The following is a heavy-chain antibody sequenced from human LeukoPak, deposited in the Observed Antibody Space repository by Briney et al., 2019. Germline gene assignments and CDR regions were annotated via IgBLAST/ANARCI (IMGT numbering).Heavy chain of an antibody. CDR3: ASLLTYFDY. CDR1: GGSISSYY. J-gene: IGHJ4*02. CDR2: IYYSGST. V-gene: IGHV4-59*01. Sequence: SETLSLTCTVSGGSISSYYWSWIRQPPGKGLEWIGYIYYSGSTNYNPSLKSRVTISVDTSKNQFPLKLSSVTAADTAVYYCASLLTYFDYWGQGTLVTVSS.